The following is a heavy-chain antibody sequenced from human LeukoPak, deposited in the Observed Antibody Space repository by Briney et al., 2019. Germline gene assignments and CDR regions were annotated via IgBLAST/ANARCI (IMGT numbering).Heavy chain of an antibody. CDR3: ARVRYSGGYYWDDY. D-gene: IGHD1-26*01. J-gene: IGHJ4*02. Sequence: GGSLRLSCAASGFTFSSYSMNWVRQAPGKGLEWVSSIRSSNTYIYYADSVKGRFTISRDNAKNSLYLQMNSLRAEDTAVYYCARVRYSGGYYWDDYWGQGTLVTVSS. CDR2: IRSSNTYI. CDR1: GFTFSSYS. V-gene: IGHV3-21*01.